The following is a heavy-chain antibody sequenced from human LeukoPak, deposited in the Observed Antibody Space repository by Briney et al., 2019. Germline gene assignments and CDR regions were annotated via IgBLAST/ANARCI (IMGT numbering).Heavy chain of an antibody. V-gene: IGHV4-59*01. CDR3: AREIVVVAATGSYNWFDP. CDR2: IYYSGST. Sequence: SETLSPTCTVSGGSISSYYWSWIRQPPGKGLEWIGYIYYSGSTNYNPSLKSRVTISVDTSKNQFSLKLSSVTAADTAVYYCAREIVVVAATGSYNWFDPWGQGTLVTVSS. J-gene: IGHJ5*02. D-gene: IGHD2-15*01. CDR1: GGSISSYY.